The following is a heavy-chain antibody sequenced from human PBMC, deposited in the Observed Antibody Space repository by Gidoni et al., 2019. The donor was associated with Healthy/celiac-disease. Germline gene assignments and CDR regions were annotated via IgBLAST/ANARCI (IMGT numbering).Heavy chain of an antibody. D-gene: IGHD3-10*01. CDR1: GFTFSSYE. Sequence: EVQLVESGGGLVQPGGSLRLSCAASGFTFSSYEMNWVRQAPGKGLEWVSYISSSGSTIYYADSVKGRFTISRDNAKNSLYLQMNSLRAEDTAVYYCARSRRFQSGHFDYWGQGTLVTVSS. CDR2: ISSSGSTI. CDR3: ARSRRFQSGHFDY. J-gene: IGHJ4*02. V-gene: IGHV3-48*03.